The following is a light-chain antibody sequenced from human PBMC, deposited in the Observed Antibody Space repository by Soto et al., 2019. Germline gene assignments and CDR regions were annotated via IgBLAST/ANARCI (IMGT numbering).Light chain of an antibody. J-gene: IGKJ4*01. V-gene: IGKV1-9*01. CDR2: GAS. CDR3: QQLNAYPHS. CDR1: QDITNY. Sequence: DIQLTQSPSFLSASVGDRVTITCRASQDITNYLAWYLQKPGKAPKLLIYGASTLQSGVPSRFRGSGSGTEFTLTVSSLQPEDFATYYCQQLNAYPHSFGGGTKVDIK.